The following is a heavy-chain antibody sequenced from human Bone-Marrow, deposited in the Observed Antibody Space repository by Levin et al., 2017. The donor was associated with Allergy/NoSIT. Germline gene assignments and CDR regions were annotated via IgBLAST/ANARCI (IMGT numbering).Heavy chain of an antibody. Sequence: PGGSLRLSCKGSGYSFTSYWIGWVRQMPGKGLEWMGIIYPGDSDTRYSPSFQGQVTISADKSISTAYLQWSSLKASDTAMYYCARAGRYDSSGSFDYWGQGTLVTVSS. V-gene: IGHV5-51*01. J-gene: IGHJ4*02. CDR1: GYSFTSYW. D-gene: IGHD3-22*01. CDR2: IYPGDSDT. CDR3: ARAGRYDSSGSFDY.